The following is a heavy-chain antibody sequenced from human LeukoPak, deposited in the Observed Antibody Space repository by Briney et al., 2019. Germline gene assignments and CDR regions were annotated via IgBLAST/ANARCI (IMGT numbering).Heavy chain of an antibody. CDR1: GGSFSGYY. Sequence: SETLSLTCAVYGGSFSGYYWSWIRQPPGKGLEWIGEINHSGSTNYNPSLKSRVTISVDTSKNQFSLKLSSVTAADTAVYYCALTLPSGSSWYGYYYYMDVWGKGTTVTVSS. CDR3: ALTLPSGSSWYGYYYYMDV. D-gene: IGHD6-13*01. CDR2: INHSGST. V-gene: IGHV4-34*01. J-gene: IGHJ6*03.